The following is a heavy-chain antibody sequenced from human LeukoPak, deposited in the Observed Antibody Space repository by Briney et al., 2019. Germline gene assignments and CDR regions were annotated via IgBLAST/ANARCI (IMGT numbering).Heavy chain of an antibody. CDR3: ARATVVTPRFDY. V-gene: IGHV4-59*01. CDR2: IYYTGST. D-gene: IGHD4-23*01. J-gene: IGHJ4*02. CDR1: AGSITSYY. Sequence: SETLSLTCTVSAGSITSYYWSWIRQPPAKGLEWIGYIYYTGSTNYNPSLNSRVTISVDTSKNQFSLKVSSVTAADTAVYYCARATVVTPRFDYWGQGTLVTVSS.